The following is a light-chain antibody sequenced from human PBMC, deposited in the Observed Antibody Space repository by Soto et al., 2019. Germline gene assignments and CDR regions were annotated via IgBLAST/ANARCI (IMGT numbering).Light chain of an antibody. CDR2: AAS. J-gene: IGKJ1*01. CDR1: QGISSY. Sequence: IHLNQYTSSLFASVGDRVTINSRASQGISSYLAWYQQKQGKAPKILIYAASSLPSGVPSRFSGSGSGTDFTLTISSLQPEDFKTDYCQQSYSNLWTFGQGTKVDIK. CDR3: QQSYSNLWT. V-gene: IGKV1-39*01.